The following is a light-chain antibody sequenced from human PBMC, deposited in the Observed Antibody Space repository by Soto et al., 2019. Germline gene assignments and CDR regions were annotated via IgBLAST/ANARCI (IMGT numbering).Light chain of an antibody. Sequence: QSVLTQPPSASGSPGQSVTMSCSGTSSDVGGYDYVSWYQQHPGKAPKLMIYEVSKRPSGVPDRFFGSKSGNTASLTVSGLQAEDDADYYCSSYAGSSNFVVFGGGTKLTVL. CDR1: SSDVGGYDY. CDR3: SSYAGSSNFVV. CDR2: EVS. J-gene: IGLJ2*01. V-gene: IGLV2-8*01.